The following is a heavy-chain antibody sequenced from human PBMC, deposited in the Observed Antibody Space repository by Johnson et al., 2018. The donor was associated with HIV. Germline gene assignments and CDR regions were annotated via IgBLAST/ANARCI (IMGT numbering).Heavy chain of an antibody. D-gene: IGHD6-13*01. J-gene: IGHJ3*02. V-gene: IGHV3-20*04. CDR2: INWNGGST. Sequence: VQLVESGGGVVQPGGSLRLSCAASGFTFDDYGMSWVRQDPGKGLEWVSGINWNGGSTGYADSVKGRFTISRDNSKNTVFLQMNSLRSDDTAVYFCARDQADRSSWAFSFDIWGQGTMVTVSS. CDR1: GFTFDDYG. CDR3: ARDQADRSSWAFSFDI.